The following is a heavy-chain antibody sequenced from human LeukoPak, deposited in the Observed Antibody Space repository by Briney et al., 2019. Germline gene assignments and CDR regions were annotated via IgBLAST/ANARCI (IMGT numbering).Heavy chain of an antibody. CDR2: IIPIFGTA. Sequence: SVKVSCKASGGTFSSYAISWVRQAPGQGLEWMGGIIPIFGTANYAQKFQGRVTTTADESTSTAYMELSSLRSEDTAVYYCARGYSGSYYTPSDYYYGMDVWGQGTTVTVSS. D-gene: IGHD1-26*01. CDR1: GGTFSSYA. CDR3: ARGYSGSYYTPSDYYYGMDV. V-gene: IGHV1-69*13. J-gene: IGHJ6*02.